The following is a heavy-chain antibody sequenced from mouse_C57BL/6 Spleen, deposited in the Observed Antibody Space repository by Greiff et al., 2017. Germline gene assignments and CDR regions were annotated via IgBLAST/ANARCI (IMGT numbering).Heavy chain of an antibody. V-gene: IGHV1-42*01. CDR2: INPSTGGT. Sequence: VQLQQSGPELVKPGASVKISCKASGYSFTGYYMNWVKQSPEKSLEWIGEINPSTGGTTYNQKFKAKATLTVDTSSTTAYMQLKSLTSEDSAVYYCARWGVYIDVWGTGTPVTVSS. J-gene: IGHJ1*03. CDR3: ARWGVYIDV. CDR1: GYSFTGYY.